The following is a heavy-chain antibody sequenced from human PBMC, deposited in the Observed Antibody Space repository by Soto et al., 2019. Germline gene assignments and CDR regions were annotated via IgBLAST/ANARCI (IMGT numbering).Heavy chain of an antibody. CDR3: AKKGGGTYSSQYFHY. Sequence: GGSLRLSCAASGFSFSGYAMSWVRQAPGKGLEWVSDISISGGSTSYADYVKGRFTISRDNSGNTLDLQMNSLRAEDTAVYYCAKKGGGTYSSQYFHYWGQGTRVTVSS. CDR2: ISISGGST. CDR1: GFSFSGYA. V-gene: IGHV3-23*01. D-gene: IGHD1-26*01. J-gene: IGHJ4*02.